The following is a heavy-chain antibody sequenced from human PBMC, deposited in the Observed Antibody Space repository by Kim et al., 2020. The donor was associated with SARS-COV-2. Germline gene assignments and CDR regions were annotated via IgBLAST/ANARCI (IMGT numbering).Heavy chain of an antibody. CDR2: ISSSSSYI. Sequence: GGSLRLSCAASGFTFSSYSMNWVRQAPGKGLEWVSSISSSSSYIYYADSVKGRFTISRDNAKNSLYLQMNSLRAEDTAVYYCAAGRQYCSGGSCYLFVAHFDYWGQGTLVTVSS. CDR3: AAGRQYCSGGSCYLFVAHFDY. CDR1: GFTFSSYS. J-gene: IGHJ4*02. V-gene: IGHV3-21*01. D-gene: IGHD2-15*01.